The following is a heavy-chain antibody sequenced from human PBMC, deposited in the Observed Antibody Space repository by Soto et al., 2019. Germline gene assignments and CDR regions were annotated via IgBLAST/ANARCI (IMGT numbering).Heavy chain of an antibody. Sequence: QVQLQESGPGLVKPSETLSLTCIVSGGSMSSYYWSWVRQPPGKGLEWIGSVYYSGSSNYNPSLKSRVTISVDTSKNQFSLKLSSVTAADTAVYYCATRSGSYYTWFDPWGQGTLVTVSS. J-gene: IGHJ5*02. CDR1: GGSMSSYY. V-gene: IGHV4-59*12. D-gene: IGHD1-26*01. CDR2: VYYSGSS. CDR3: ATRSGSYYTWFDP.